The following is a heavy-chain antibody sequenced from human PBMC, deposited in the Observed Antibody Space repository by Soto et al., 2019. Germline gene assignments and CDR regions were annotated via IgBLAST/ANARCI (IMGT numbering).Heavy chain of an antibody. CDR2: IYYSGRT. Sequence: SETLSLTCTVSGGSISSYYWSWIRQPPGKGLEWIGYIYYSGRTNYNPSLKSRVNISVDTSKNQFSLKMSSVTAADTVVYYCARGSGYYQVTSFDPWGQGTLVTVSS. V-gene: IGHV4-59*01. D-gene: IGHD3-3*01. CDR1: GGSISSYY. CDR3: ARGSGYYQVTSFDP. J-gene: IGHJ5*02.